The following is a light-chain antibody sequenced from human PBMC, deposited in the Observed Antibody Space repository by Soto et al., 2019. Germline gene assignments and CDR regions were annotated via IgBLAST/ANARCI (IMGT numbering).Light chain of an antibody. V-gene: IGKV3-20*01. CDR2: GAS. CDR3: QQYGSSTT. Sequence: EIVLTQSPGTLSLSPGERATLSCRASQSVSSSYLAWYQQKPGQAPRLLIYGASSRATGIPDSFSGSGSGTDFTLTISRLEPEDLAVYYCQQYGSSTTFGQGTKVEIK. CDR1: QSVSSSY. J-gene: IGKJ1*01.